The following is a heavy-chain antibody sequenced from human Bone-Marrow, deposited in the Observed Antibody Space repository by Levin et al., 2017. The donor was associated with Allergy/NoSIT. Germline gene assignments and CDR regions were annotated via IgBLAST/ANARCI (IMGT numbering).Heavy chain of an antibody. Sequence: SETLSLTCAVYGGSFSGYYWSWIRQPPGKGLEWIGEINHSGSTNYNPSLKSRVTISVDTSKNQFSLKLSSVTAADTAVYYCARGHYCSSTSCLLVNLFDYWGQGTLVTVSS. CDR1: GGSFSGYY. V-gene: IGHV4-34*01. CDR2: INHSGST. CDR3: ARGHYCSSTSCLLVNLFDY. D-gene: IGHD2-2*01. J-gene: IGHJ4*02.